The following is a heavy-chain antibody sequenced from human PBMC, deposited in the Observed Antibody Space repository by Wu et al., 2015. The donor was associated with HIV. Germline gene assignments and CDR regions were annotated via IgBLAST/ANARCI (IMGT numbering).Heavy chain of an antibody. CDR3: ARDREMATIPVDYYYYGMDV. J-gene: IGHJ6*02. CDR2: IIPIFGTA. Sequence: QVQLVQSGAEVKKPGSSVKVSCKASGGTFSSYAISWVRQAPGQGLEWMGGIIPIFGTANYAQKFQGRVTITTDASTNTAYMELSSLRSEDTAVYYCARDREMATIPVDYYYYGMDVWGQGTTVTVSS. CDR1: GGTFSSYA. V-gene: IGHV1-69*05. D-gene: IGHD5-24*01.